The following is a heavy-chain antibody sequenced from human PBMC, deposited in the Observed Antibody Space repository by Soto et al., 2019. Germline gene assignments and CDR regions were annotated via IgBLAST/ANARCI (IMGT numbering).Heavy chain of an antibody. Sequence: ASVKVSCKASGYTFTSYDINWVRQATGQGLEWMGWMNPNSGNTGYAQKFQGRVTMTRNTSISTAYMELSSLRSEDTAVYYCASLAERGPEYFQHWGQGNLVTVSS. CDR1: GYTFTSYD. J-gene: IGHJ1*01. D-gene: IGHD3-10*01. V-gene: IGHV1-8*01. CDR2: MNPNSGNT. CDR3: ASLAERGPEYFQH.